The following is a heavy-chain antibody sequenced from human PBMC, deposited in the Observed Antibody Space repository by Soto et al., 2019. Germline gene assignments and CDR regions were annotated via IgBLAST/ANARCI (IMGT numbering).Heavy chain of an antibody. J-gene: IGHJ4*02. D-gene: IGHD1-1*01. Sequence: PSETLSLTCAVSGLSVSSTNWWSWVRQTTGKGLGWIGEVFHPGIAKYNPSLKSRVTISVDTSKNQFSLKLSSVTAADTAVYYCARARPVLELDYWGQGTLVTVSS. CDR1: GLSVSSTNW. CDR2: VFHPGIA. V-gene: IGHV4-4*02. CDR3: ARARPVLELDY.